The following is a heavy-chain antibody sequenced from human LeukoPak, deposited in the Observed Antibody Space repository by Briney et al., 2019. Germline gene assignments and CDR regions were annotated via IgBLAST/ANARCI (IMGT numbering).Heavy chain of an antibody. V-gene: IGHV3-66*01. CDR2: IYSGGST. CDR3: AKSRVQGFDP. D-gene: IGHD1-1*01. J-gene: IGHJ5*02. CDR1: EFSVGSNY. Sequence: PGGSLRLSCAASEFSVGSNYMTWVRQAPGKGLEWVSLIYSGGSTYYADSVKGRFTISRDNFKNTLYLQMNSLRAEDTAVYYCAKSRVQGFDPWGQGTLVTVSS.